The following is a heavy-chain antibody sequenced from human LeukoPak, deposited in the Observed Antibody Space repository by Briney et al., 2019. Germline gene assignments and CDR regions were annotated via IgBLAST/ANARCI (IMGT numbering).Heavy chain of an antibody. V-gene: IGHV5-51*01. CDR1: GYSFTSYW. Sequence: GESLRISCKGSGYSFTSYWISWVRQMPGKGLEWMGIIYPGDFDTRYSPSFQGQVTISVDKSISTAYLQWSSLKASDSAMYYCARLFRVGPKPRGYIDYWGQGTLVTVSS. J-gene: IGHJ4*02. CDR3: ARLFRVGPKPRGYIDY. D-gene: IGHD1-26*01. CDR2: IYPGDFDT.